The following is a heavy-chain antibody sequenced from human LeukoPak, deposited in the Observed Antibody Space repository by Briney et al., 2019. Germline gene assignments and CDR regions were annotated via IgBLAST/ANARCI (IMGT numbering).Heavy chain of an antibody. Sequence: GGSLRLSCAASGFTVSSYNMTWVRQAPGKGLEWVSVMYSGGSTYYADSVKGRVAISRDNSQNTVFLQTNSVRVEDTAVYYCARSYSNHLFGMDVWGQGTAVTVSS. J-gene: IGHJ6*02. V-gene: IGHV3-66*01. CDR2: MYSGGST. CDR1: GFTVSSYN. D-gene: IGHD4-11*01. CDR3: ARSYSNHLFGMDV.